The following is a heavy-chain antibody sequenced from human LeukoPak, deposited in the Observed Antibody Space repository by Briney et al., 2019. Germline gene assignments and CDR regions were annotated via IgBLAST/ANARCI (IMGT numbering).Heavy chain of an antibody. CDR3: ARDSGHNWNDGALDY. CDR2: IWYDGSNK. J-gene: IGHJ4*02. CDR1: GFTFSSYG. Sequence: GRSLRLSCAASGFTFSSYGMHWVRQAPGKGLEWVAVIWYDGSNKYYADSVKGRFTISRDNSRNTLYLQMNSLRAEDTAVYYCARDSGHNWNDGALDYWGQGTLVTVSS. D-gene: IGHD1-1*01. V-gene: IGHV3-33*01.